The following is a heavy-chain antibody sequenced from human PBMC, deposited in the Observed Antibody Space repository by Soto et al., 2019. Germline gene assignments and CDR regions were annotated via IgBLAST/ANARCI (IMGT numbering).Heavy chain of an antibody. CDR3: AAEYDYSNFTRSDV. CDR1: GYTLTELS. Sequence: GASVKVSCKASGYTLTELSMHWVRQAPGKGLEWMGGFDPEDGETIYAQKFQGRVTMTEDTSTDTAYMELSSLRSEDTAVYYCAAEYDYSNFTRSDVWGKGATVTVSS. D-gene: IGHD4-4*01. J-gene: IGHJ6*04. CDR2: FDPEDGET. V-gene: IGHV1-24*01.